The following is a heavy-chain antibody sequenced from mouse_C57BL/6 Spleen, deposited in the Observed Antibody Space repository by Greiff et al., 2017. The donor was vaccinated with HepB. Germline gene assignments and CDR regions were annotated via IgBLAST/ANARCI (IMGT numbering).Heavy chain of an antibody. J-gene: IGHJ2*01. Sequence: LVESGPELVKPGASVKISCKASGYSFTSYYIHWVKQRPGQGLEWIGWIYPGSGNTKYNEKFKGKATLTADTSSSTAYMQLSSLTSEDSAVYYCARFYYDYDVDYWGQGTTLTVSS. D-gene: IGHD2-4*01. CDR3: ARFYYDYDVDY. V-gene: IGHV1-66*01. CDR1: GYSFTSYY. CDR2: IYPGSGNT.